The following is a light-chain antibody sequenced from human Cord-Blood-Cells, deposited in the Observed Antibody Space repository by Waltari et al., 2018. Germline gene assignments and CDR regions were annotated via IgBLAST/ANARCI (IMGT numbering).Light chain of an antibody. J-gene: IGKJ3*01. Sequence: DIQMTQSPSSLSASVGDRVTITCQASQDISNYLNWYQQKPGKAPKLLIYDASNLETWYPSXFSGSGSGTDFTFTISSLQPEDIATYYCQQYDNLPPFTFGPGTKVDIK. CDR2: DAS. CDR1: QDISNY. CDR3: QQYDNLPPFT. V-gene: IGKV1-33*01.